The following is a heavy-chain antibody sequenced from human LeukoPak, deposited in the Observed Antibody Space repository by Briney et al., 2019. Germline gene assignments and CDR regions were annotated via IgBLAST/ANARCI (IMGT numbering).Heavy chain of an antibody. J-gene: IGHJ4*02. CDR2: IRYDGSNK. D-gene: IGHD1-26*01. V-gene: IGHV3-30*02. CDR1: GFTFSSYG. CDR3: AKPSGSYYHYFDY. Sequence: GGSLRLSCAASGFTFSSYGMHWVRQAPGKGLEWVAFIRYDGSNKYYADSVKGRFTISRDNSKNTLYLQMNSLRAEDTAVYYCAKPSGSYYHYFDYWGQGTLVTVSS.